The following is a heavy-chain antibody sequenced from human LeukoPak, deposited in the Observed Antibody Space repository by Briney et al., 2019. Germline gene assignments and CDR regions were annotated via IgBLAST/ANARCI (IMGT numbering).Heavy chain of an antibody. CDR3: ARRISKAGDY. V-gene: IGHV4-39*01. D-gene: IGHD3-3*02. CDR1: GGSISTNGYA. J-gene: IGHJ4*02. CDR2: IHHSGNT. Sequence: SETLSLTCSVSGGSISTNGYAWGWVRQLPGKGLEWIGSIHHSGNTYYNPSFTSRVIISVDTSKNQFSLKLSSVTAADTAVYHCARRISKAGDYWGQGTLVTVSS.